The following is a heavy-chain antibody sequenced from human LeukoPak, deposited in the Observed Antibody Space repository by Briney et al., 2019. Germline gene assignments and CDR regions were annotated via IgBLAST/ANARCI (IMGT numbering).Heavy chain of an antibody. V-gene: IGHV3-21*01. J-gene: IGHJ4*02. CDR3: ARSLHDYGDY. CDR2: ISSSSSYI. Sequence: GGSLRLSCAASGFTFSSYSMNWVRQAPGKGLEWVSSISSSSSYIYYADSVKGRFTSSRDNAKNSLYLQMNSLRAEDTAVYYCARSLHDYGDYWGQGTLVTVSS. CDR1: GFTFSSYS.